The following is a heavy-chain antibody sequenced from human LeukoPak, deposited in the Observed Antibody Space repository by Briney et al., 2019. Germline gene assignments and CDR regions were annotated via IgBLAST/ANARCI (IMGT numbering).Heavy chain of an antibody. CDR2: IYYSGST. Sequence: SETLSLTCTVSGGSISSYYWSWIRQPPGKGLEWIGYIYYSGSTNYNPSLKSRVTIPVDTSKNQFSLKLSSVTAADTAVYYCAREKTVTTMVADYYYGMDVWGQGTTVTVSS. CDR3: AREKTVTTMVADYYYGMDV. J-gene: IGHJ6*02. CDR1: GGSISSYY. V-gene: IGHV4-59*01. D-gene: IGHD4-17*01.